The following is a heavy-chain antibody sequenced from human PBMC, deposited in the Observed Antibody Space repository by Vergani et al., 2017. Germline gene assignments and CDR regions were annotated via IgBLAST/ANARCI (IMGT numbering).Heavy chain of an antibody. J-gene: IGHJ6*03. Sequence: QVQLQQWGAGLLKPSETLSLTCDVYGGSFSGYYWSWIRQPPGKGLEWIGEINHSGSTNYNPSLKSRVTISVDTSKNQFSLKLSSVTAADTAVYYCARGSKVVPAAIGNSAGIKYYYYYMDVWGKGP. V-gene: IGHV4-34*01. CDR3: ARGSKVVPAAIGNSAGIKYYYYYMDV. CDR2: INHSGST. D-gene: IGHD2-2*01. CDR1: GGSFSGYY.